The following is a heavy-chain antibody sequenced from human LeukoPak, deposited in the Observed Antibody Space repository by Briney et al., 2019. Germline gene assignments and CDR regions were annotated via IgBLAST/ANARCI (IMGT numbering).Heavy chain of an antibody. CDR3: ARMLYNWNVGLYYYGMDV. D-gene: IGHD1-20*01. CDR1: GYTFTSYG. V-gene: IGHV1-18*01. CDR2: ISAYNGNT. J-gene: IGHJ6*02. Sequence: RASVKVSCKASGYTFTSYGISWVRQAPGQGLEWMGWISAYNGNTNYAQKLQGRVTMTTDTSTSTAYMELRSLRSDDTAVYYCARMLYNWNVGLYYYGMDVWGQGTTVTVSS.